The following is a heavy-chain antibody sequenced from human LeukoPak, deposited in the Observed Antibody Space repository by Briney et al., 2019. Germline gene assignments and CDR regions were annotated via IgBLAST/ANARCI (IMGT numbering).Heavy chain of an antibody. J-gene: IGHJ6*04. V-gene: IGHV3-7*01. Sequence: PGGSLRLSCAVSGFTFSSFWMSWVRQAPGRGLGWVANIKQDGSEKYYVDSVKGRFTISRDNAKNSLYLQMNSLRAEDTAVYYCAELGITMIGGVWGKGTTVTISS. D-gene: IGHD3-10*02. CDR2: IKQDGSEK. CDR1: GFTFSSFW. CDR3: AELGITMIGGV.